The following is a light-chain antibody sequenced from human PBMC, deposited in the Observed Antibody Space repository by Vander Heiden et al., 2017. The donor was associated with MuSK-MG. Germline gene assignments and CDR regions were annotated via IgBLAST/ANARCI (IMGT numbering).Light chain of an antibody. V-gene: IGKV3-20*01. Sequence: EIELTQSPGTLSLSPGERATLSCRASQSVSSSYLAWYQQKPRQAPRLLIYGASSRATGIPDRFSGSGSGTDFTLPISRLEPEDVAVYYCQQYDSSPKTFGQGTKVEIK. CDR3: QQYDSSPKT. CDR1: QSVSSSY. J-gene: IGKJ1*01. CDR2: GAS.